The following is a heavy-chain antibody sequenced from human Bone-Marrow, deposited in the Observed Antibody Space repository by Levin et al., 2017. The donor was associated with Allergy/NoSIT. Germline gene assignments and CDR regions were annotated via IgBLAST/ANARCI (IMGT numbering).Heavy chain of an antibody. CDR2: IYSDGST. J-gene: IGHJ6*02. Sequence: LSLTCAASGFTVNNNYVSWVRQAPGKGLEWVSLIYSDGSTYYADSVKGRFTISRDSSKNTLYLQMNSLRAEDTAVYYCARNSGETGVWGRGTTVTVSS. CDR1: GFTVNNNY. V-gene: IGHV3-53*01. CDR3: ARNSGETGV. D-gene: IGHD1-1*01.